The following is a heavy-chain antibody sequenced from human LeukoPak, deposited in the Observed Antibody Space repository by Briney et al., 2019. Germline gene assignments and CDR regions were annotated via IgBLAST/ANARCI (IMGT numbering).Heavy chain of an antibody. V-gene: IGHV4-4*07. Sequence: KTSETLSLTCTVSGDSISSYHWSWIRQPAGKGLEWIGRIYTSGSTNYNPSLKSRVTMSVDSSKNQFSLRLTSVTAADTAVYYCARGGIAVAGNGFDYWGQGTLVTVSS. CDR2: IYTSGST. CDR3: ARGGIAVAGNGFDY. CDR1: GDSISSYH. J-gene: IGHJ4*02. D-gene: IGHD6-19*01.